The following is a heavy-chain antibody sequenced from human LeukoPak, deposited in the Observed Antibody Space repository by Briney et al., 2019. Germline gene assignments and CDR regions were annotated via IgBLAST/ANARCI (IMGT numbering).Heavy chain of an antibody. CDR1: GFTFSTYT. Sequence: GSLRLSCAASGFTFSTYTMNWVRQAPGKGLEWIGYIYYSGSTYYNPSLKSRVTISVDTSKNQFSLKLSSVTAADTAVYYCARHCSGGSCYSSHFDYWGQGTLVTVSS. CDR2: IYYSGST. J-gene: IGHJ4*02. D-gene: IGHD2-15*01. V-gene: IGHV4-59*06. CDR3: ARHCSGGSCYSSHFDY.